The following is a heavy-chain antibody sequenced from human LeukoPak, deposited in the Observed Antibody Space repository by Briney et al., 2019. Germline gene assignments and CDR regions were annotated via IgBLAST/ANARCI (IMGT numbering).Heavy chain of an antibody. Sequence: ASVKVSCKASGYTFTTYYMRWVRQAPGQELQWMGIINPSGGSTSYAQKFQGRVTMTRDTSTSTVYMELSSLRSDDTAIYYCARSVKMPTIVHWGQGTLVTVSS. D-gene: IGHD5-24*01. CDR3: ARSVKMPTIVH. CDR1: GYTFTTYY. V-gene: IGHV1-46*03. CDR2: INPSGGST. J-gene: IGHJ4*02.